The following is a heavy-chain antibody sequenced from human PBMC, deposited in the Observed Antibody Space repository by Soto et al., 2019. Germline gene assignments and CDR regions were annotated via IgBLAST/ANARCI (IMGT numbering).Heavy chain of an antibody. CDR2: MSSDGSNT. Sequence: QVQLVESGGGVVQPGRSLRLSCVASGFTFTTYAMQWVRQAPGKGLEWVAVMSSDGSNTYYADSVKGRFTISRDNSKNTLYLQMSSLRAEDTAVYFCAIDLWSEGFGERFDSWGQGNLVTVSS. V-gene: IGHV3-30-3*01. CDR3: AIDLWSEGFGERFDS. J-gene: IGHJ4*02. D-gene: IGHD3-10*01. CDR1: GFTFTTYA.